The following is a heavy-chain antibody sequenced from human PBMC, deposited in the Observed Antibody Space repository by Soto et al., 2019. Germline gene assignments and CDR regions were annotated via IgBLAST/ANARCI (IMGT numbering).Heavy chain of an antibody. CDR3: ARDRSIAAQGDAFDI. Sequence: PGGSLRLSXAASGFTFSSYSMNWVRQAPGKGLEWVSSISSSSSYIYYADSVKGRFTISRDNAKNSLYLQMNSLRAEDTAVYYCARDRSIAAQGDAFDIWGQGTMVTVSS. D-gene: IGHD6-6*01. CDR1: GFTFSSYS. V-gene: IGHV3-21*01. CDR2: ISSSSSYI. J-gene: IGHJ3*02.